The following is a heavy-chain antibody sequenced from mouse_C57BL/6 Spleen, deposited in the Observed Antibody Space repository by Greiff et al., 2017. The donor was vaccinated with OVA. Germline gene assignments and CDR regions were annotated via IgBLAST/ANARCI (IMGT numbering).Heavy chain of an antibody. V-gene: IGHV5-9*01. CDR2: ISGGGGNT. Sequence: EVQVVESGGGLVKPGGSLKLSCAASGFTFSSYTMSWVRQTPEKRLEWVATISGGGGNTYYPDSVKGRFTISRDNAKNTLYLQMSSPRSEDTALYYCARQTLSYYFDYWGQGTTLTVSS. D-gene: IGHD6-2*01. CDR3: ARQTLSYYFDY. J-gene: IGHJ2*01. CDR1: GFTFSSYT.